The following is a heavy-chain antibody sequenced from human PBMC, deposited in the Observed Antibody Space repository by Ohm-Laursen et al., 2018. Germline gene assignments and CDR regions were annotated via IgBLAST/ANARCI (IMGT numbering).Heavy chain of an antibody. CDR1: GFTFSSYW. J-gene: IGHJ4*02. CDR2: IKQDGSEK. Sequence: SLRLSCAASGFTFSSYWMSWVRQAPGKGLEWVPNIKQDGSEKYYVDSVKGRFTISRDNAKNSLCLQMNSLRAEDTAVYYCTRGRWLQLYYFDYWGQGTLVTVSS. CDR3: TRGRWLQLYYFDY. D-gene: IGHD5-24*01. V-gene: IGHV3-7*01.